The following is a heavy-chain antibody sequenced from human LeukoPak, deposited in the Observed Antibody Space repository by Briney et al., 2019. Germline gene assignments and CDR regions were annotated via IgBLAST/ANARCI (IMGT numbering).Heavy chain of an antibody. CDR3: AREPYDSSGYAGIFDY. D-gene: IGHD3-22*01. CDR2: IYYSGST. Sequence: SQTLSLTCTVSGGSISSGGYYWSWIRQHPGKGLEWIGYIYYSGSTYYNPSLKSRVTISVDTSKNQFSLKLSSVTAADTAVYYCAREPYDSSGYAGIFDYWGQGTLVTVSP. V-gene: IGHV4-31*03. CDR1: GGSISSGGYY. J-gene: IGHJ4*02.